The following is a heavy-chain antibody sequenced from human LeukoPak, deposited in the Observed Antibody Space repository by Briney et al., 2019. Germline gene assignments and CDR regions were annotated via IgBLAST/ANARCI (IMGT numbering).Heavy chain of an antibody. V-gene: IGHV3-21*01. J-gene: IGHJ6*03. CDR2: ISSRSSYI. Sequence: PGGSLRLSCAASGFSFSNYSMNWVRQAPGKGLEWVSSISSRSSYIYYADSVKGRFTISRDNAKNSLYLQMSSLRAEDTAVYYCARYPEGGRRQPRHYFFYMDVWGKGTTVTVSS. CDR3: ARYPEGGRRQPRHYFFYMDV. D-gene: IGHD1-26*01. CDR1: GFSFSNYS.